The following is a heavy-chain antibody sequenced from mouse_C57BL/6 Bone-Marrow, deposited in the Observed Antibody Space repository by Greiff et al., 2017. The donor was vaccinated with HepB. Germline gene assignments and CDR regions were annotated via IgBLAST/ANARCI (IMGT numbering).Heavy chain of an antibody. V-gene: IGHV5-9-1*02. CDR2: ISSGGDYI. CDR1: GFTFSSYA. Sequence: EVKLMESGEGLVKPGGSLKLSCAASGFTFSSYAMSWVRQTPEKRLEWVAYISSGGDYIYYADTVKGRFTISRDNARNTLYLQMSSLKSEDTAMYYCTRDLCYYGSSYDWYFDVWGTGTTVTVSS. J-gene: IGHJ1*03. D-gene: IGHD1-1*01. CDR3: TRDLCYYGSSYDWYFDV.